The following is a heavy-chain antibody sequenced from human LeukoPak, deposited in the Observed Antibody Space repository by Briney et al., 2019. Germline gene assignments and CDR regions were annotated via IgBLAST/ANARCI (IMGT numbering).Heavy chain of an antibody. Sequence: SETLSLTCTVSGGSISSGDYYWSWIRQPPGKGLEWIGYIYYSGSTYYNPSLKSRVTISVDTSKNQFSLKLSSVTAADTAVYYCARDDSSGCALDYWGRGTLVTVSS. V-gene: IGHV4-30-4*08. CDR2: IYYSGST. D-gene: IGHD3-22*01. CDR1: GGSISSGDYY. J-gene: IGHJ4*02. CDR3: ARDDSSGCALDY.